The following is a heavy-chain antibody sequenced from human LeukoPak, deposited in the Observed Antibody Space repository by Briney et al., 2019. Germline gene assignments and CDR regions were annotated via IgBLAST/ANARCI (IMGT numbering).Heavy chain of an antibody. CDR1: GFSFSSYE. CDR2: ISGSGTVT. Sequence: GGSLRLSCAGSGFSFSSYEMNWVRQAPGKGLEWISYISGSGTVTHYADSVEGRFIISRDNGRNSLYLQMNSLSGEDTAVYYCARAITGQLPNFDSWGQGTLVTVSS. CDR3: ARAITGQLPNFDS. V-gene: IGHV3-48*03. D-gene: IGHD1-20*01. J-gene: IGHJ4*02.